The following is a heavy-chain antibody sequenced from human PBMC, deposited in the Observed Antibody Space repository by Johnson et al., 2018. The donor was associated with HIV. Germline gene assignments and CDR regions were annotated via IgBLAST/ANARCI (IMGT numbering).Heavy chain of an antibody. J-gene: IGHJ3*02. V-gene: IGHV3-73*01. CDR2: LRSKANSYAK. CDR1: GFTVSSNY. D-gene: IGHD3-3*01. Sequence: VQLVESGGGLVQPGGSLRLSCAASGFTVSSNYMSWVRQATGKGLECVGRLRSKANSYAKAHAASGKGRFTISRDDSETTVYLQMNSLKIEDTAVYYCTTNFWSGFYPDAFDIWGQGTMVTVSS. CDR3: TTNFWSGFYPDAFDI.